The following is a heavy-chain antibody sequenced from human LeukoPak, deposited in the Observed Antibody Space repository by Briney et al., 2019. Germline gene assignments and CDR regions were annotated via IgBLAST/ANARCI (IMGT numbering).Heavy chain of an antibody. V-gene: IGHV1-18*01. CDR1: GYTFTSYG. Sequence: VSVKVSRKASGYTFTSYGISWVRQAPGQGLEWMGWISAYNGNTNYAQKLQGRVTMTTDTSTSTAYMELRSLRSDDTAVYYCASVGMCSGGSCLDYWGQGTLVTVSS. CDR2: ISAYNGNT. CDR3: ASVGMCSGGSCLDY. J-gene: IGHJ4*02. D-gene: IGHD2-15*01.